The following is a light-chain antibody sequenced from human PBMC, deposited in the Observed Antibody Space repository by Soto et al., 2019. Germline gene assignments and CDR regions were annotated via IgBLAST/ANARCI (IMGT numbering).Light chain of an antibody. Sequence: EIVLTQSPGTLSLSPGESATLSCRASQSVSNIFLAWYQQKPGQAPRLLIYGTSRRATGIPDRFSGSGSGTDFTLTISRMEPEDFAVYYCQQYDSSRTFGQGTKVEMK. CDR3: QQYDSSRT. V-gene: IGKV3-20*01. CDR2: GTS. J-gene: IGKJ1*01. CDR1: QSVSNIF.